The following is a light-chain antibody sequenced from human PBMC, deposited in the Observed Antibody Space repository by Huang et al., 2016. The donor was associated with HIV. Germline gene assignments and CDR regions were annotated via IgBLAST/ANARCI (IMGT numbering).Light chain of an antibody. J-gene: IGKJ2*01. V-gene: IGKV2-28*01. CDR1: QSLLRSSGYNY. CDR2: LGS. CDR3: MQGLQTPYT. Sequence: DIVMTQSPLSLPATPGAPAFISCNSSQSLLRSSGYNYLDWYLQKPGQSPQLLRYLGSNRASGVPDRFSGIGAGTDFTLRISRVEAEDVGVYYCMQGLQTPYTFGQGTNLEIK.